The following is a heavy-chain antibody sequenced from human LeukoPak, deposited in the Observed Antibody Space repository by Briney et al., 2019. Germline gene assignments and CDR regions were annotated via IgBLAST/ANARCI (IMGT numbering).Heavy chain of an antibody. Sequence: GGSLRLSCAASGFTFSSYAMSWVRQAPGKGLEWVSAISGSGGSTYYADSVKGRFTISRDNSEHTLNLQMNSLRGEDTAVYYCATGGYCSTTSCYNYYYYYMDVWGKGTTVTVSS. V-gene: IGHV3-23*01. D-gene: IGHD2-2*01. CDR2: ISGSGGST. J-gene: IGHJ6*03. CDR3: ATGGYCSTTSCYNYYYYYMDV. CDR1: GFTFSSYA.